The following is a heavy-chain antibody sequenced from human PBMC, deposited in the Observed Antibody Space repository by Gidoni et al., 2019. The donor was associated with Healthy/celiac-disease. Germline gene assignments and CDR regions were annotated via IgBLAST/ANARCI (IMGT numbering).Heavy chain of an antibody. V-gene: IGHV7-4-1*02. CDR2: TNTNTWNP. J-gene: IGHJ3*02. D-gene: IGHD6-13*01. CDR3: ARGMPIAEAPSAFDI. Sequence: QVQLFQSGSELKKPGASVKVSCKASGYTFTSYARKWVRQAPGQGLAWRGWTNTNTWNPTYAQGFTGRFVCSLDTSVSTAYLQISSLKAEDTAVYYCARGMPIAEAPSAFDIWGQGTMVTVSS. CDR1: GYTFTSYA.